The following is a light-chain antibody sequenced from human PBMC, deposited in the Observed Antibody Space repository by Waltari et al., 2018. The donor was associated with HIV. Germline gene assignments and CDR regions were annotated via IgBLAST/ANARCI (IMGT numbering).Light chain of an antibody. J-gene: IGLJ3*02. Sequence: QSGLTQPPSASGTPGPRVTISCSGSSSNIGRTYVSWYQQLPAAAPKLLMYRNNQRPSGVPDRFSGSKSGTSASLAISGLRSEDEADYYCAGWDDSLSGVVFGGGTKLTVL. V-gene: IGLV1-47*01. CDR2: RNN. CDR1: SSNIGRTY. CDR3: AGWDDSLSGVV.